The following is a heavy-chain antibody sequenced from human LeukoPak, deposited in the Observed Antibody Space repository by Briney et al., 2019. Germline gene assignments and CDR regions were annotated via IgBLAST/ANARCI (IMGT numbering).Heavy chain of an antibody. CDR2: ISSSGSYI. D-gene: IGHD4-17*01. CDR1: GFTFSSYN. Sequence: GGSLRLSCAASGFTFSSYNMNWVRQAPGKGLEWVSSISSSGSYIYYADSVKGRFTISRDNAKNSLYLQMSSLRAEDTAVYYCARDYGDYYGMDVWGQGTLVTVSS. V-gene: IGHV3-21*01. J-gene: IGHJ6*02. CDR3: ARDYGDYYGMDV.